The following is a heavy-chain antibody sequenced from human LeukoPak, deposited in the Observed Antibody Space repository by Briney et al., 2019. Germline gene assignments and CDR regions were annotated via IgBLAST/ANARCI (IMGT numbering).Heavy chain of an antibody. J-gene: IGHJ6*02. Sequence: ASVKVSCKAAGYTFTVYYMHWVRQGPGQGVEWMGWINTNSGGTNYAQKFQGRVTMTRDTSISTAYMALSRLRSDDTAVYYCASSSDIVVVPAAILPYYGMDVWGQGTTVTVSS. CDR3: ASSSDIVVVPAAILPYYGMDV. V-gene: IGHV1-2*02. D-gene: IGHD2-2*01. CDR1: GYTFTVYY. CDR2: INTNSGGT.